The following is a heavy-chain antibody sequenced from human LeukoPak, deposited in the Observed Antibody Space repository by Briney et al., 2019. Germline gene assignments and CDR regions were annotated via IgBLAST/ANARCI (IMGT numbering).Heavy chain of an antibody. CDR2: INHSGST. CDR3: ARRYGSGRPRGLDYYYYYMDV. V-gene: IGHV4-38-2*02. D-gene: IGHD3-10*01. Sequence: SETLSLTCTVSGYSISSGYYWSWIRQPPGKGLEWIGEINHSGSTNYNPSLKSRVTISVDTSKNQFSLKLSSVTAADTAVYYCARRYGSGRPRGLDYYYYYMDVWGKGTTVTISS. CDR1: GYSISSGYY. J-gene: IGHJ6*03.